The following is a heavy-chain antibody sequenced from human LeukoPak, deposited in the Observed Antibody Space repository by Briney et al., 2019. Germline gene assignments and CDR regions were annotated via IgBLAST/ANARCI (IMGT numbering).Heavy chain of an antibody. J-gene: IGHJ6*03. CDR3: ARGPPMTTVTTYYYYYMDV. V-gene: IGHV4-59*01. CDR2: IYYSVST. CDR1: GGSISSYY. D-gene: IGHD4-11*01. Sequence: PSETLSLTCTVSGGSISSYYWSWIRQPPGKGLEWIGYIYYSVSTNYNPSLKSRVTISVYTSKNRFSLKLSSVTAADTAVYYCARGPPMTTVTTYYYYYMDVWGKGTTVTVSS.